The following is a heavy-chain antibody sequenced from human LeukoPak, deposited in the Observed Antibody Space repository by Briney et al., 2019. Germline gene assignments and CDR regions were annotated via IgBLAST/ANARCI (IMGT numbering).Heavy chain of an antibody. J-gene: IGHJ5*02. CDR2: IIPIFDIA. V-gene: IGHV1-69*13. CDR1: GGSFNSHS. CDR3: ARDVSPTGELHTWFDP. Sequence: ASVKDSCKASGGSFNSHSISWVRQAPGHGLEWMGGIIPIFDIANYAEKFQGRVTITADESASTAYMELSSLTLEDTAVYYCARDVSPTGELHTWFDPWGQGTLVTVSS. D-gene: IGHD1-26*01.